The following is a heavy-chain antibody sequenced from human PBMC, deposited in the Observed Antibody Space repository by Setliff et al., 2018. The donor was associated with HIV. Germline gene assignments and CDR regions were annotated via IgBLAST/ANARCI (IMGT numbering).Heavy chain of an antibody. CDR2: IYHSGTT. D-gene: IGHD5-12*01. V-gene: IGHV4-39*07. CDR1: GGSISSGSYF. J-gene: IGHJ4*02. CDR3: ARLGPYSGYDYYFDY. Sequence: PSETLSLTCTVPGGSISSGSYFWTWIRQPPGKGLEWVGSIYHSGTTYYNPSLKSRVTISVDTSKNQFSLKLSSVTAADTAVYYCARLGPYSGYDYYFDYWGQGTRVTVSS.